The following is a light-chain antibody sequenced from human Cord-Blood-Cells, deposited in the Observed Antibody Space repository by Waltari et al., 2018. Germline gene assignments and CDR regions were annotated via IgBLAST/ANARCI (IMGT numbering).Light chain of an antibody. V-gene: IGKV3-20*01. CDR3: QQYGSSPQA. CDR1: QSVSSSH. J-gene: IGKJ1*01. Sequence: VLTHSPRTLSLSPGERATLPCRSRQSVSSSHLAWYQQKPGQPPRLLINGASSRSTGIPDRSNGGLSGTDFALTISRLEPEDIAVYYGQQYGSSPQAFGQGTKVEI. CDR2: GAS.